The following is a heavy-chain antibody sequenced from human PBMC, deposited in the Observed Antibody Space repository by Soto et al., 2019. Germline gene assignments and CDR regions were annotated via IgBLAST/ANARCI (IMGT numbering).Heavy chain of an antibody. Sequence: PSETLSLTCTVSGGSISSSSFHWGWIRQPPGKGLEWIGSIYYSGSTNYNPSLKSRVTISVDTSKNQFSLKLSSVTAADTAVYYCASGVRGVNWFDPWGQGTLVTVSS. D-gene: IGHD3-10*02. CDR2: IYYSGST. V-gene: IGHV4-39*07. CDR3: ASGVRGVNWFDP. J-gene: IGHJ5*02. CDR1: GGSISSSSFH.